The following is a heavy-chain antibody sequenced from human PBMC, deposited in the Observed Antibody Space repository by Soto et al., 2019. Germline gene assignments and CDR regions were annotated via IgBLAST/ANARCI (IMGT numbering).Heavy chain of an antibody. D-gene: IGHD4-17*01. J-gene: IGHJ6*02. Sequence: SETLSLTCTVSGGSISSYYWSWIRQPPGKGLEWIGYIYYSGSTNYNPSLKSRVTISVDTSKNQFSLKLSSVTAADTAVYYCAAQKADYGDSQDKEYYYYYGMDVWGQGTTVTVSS. V-gene: IGHV4-59*01. CDR1: GGSISSYY. CDR3: AAQKADYGDSQDKEYYYYYGMDV. CDR2: IYYSGST.